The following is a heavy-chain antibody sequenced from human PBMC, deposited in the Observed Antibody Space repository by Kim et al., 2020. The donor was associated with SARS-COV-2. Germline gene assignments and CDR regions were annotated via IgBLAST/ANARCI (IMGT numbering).Heavy chain of an antibody. CDR3: AKDGYYDSSGYYYD. D-gene: IGHD3-22*01. V-gene: IGHV3-23*01. Sequence: AGTWKSRYTISRDNAKDTRYLQMNSLRAEDTTVYYCAKDGYYDSSGYYYDWGQGTLVTVSS. J-gene: IGHJ4*02.